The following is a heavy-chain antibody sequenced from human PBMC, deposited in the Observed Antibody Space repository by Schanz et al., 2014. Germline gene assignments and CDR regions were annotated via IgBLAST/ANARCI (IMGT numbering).Heavy chain of an antibody. CDR2: IIPIFGTA. J-gene: IGHJ4*02. V-gene: IGHV1-69*01. CDR1: GGTFSSYA. D-gene: IGHD3-10*01. CDR3: ARGRYYGSEFDY. Sequence: QVQLVQSGAEVMKPGTSVKVSCKATGGTFSSYAVNWVRQAPGQGLEWMGGIIPIFGTANYAQKFQGRVTITADESTSTAYMELSSLRSEDTAVYYCARGRYYGSEFDYWGQGTLVTVSS.